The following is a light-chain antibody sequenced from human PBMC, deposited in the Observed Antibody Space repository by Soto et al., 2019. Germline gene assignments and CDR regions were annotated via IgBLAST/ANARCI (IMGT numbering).Light chain of an antibody. CDR1: QSISIW. J-gene: IGKJ1*01. CDR3: PQYNNYPWT. CDR2: KAS. V-gene: IGKV1-5*03. Sequence: DIQMTQSPSTLSASVGDRVTITCRASQSISIWLAWYQQKPGKAPNLMISKASSLESGVPARFIGSGSGTEFTLTISSLQPDDFATYYGPQYNNYPWTFGRGTKVDIK.